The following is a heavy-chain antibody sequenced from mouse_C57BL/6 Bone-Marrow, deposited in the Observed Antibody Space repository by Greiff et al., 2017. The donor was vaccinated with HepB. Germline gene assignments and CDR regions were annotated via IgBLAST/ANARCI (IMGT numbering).Heavy chain of an antibody. CDR3: AVITTVVAYDY. Sequence: QLQQSGPELVKPGASVKISCKASGYAFSSSWMNWVKQRPGKGLEWIGRIYPGDGDTNYNGKFKGKATLTADKSSSTAYMQLSSLTSEDSAVYFCAVITTVVAYDYWGQGTTLTVSS. D-gene: IGHD1-1*01. V-gene: IGHV1-82*01. CDR2: IYPGDGDT. J-gene: IGHJ2*01. CDR1: GYAFSSSW.